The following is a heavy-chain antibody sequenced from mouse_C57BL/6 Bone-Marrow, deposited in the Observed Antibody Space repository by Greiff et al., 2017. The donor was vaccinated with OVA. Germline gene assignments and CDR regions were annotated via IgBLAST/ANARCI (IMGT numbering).Heavy chain of an antibody. D-gene: IGHD2-4*01. CDR3: ARQLRRGFAY. CDR2: ISSGGSYT. CDR1: GFTFSSYG. J-gene: IGHJ3*01. V-gene: IGHV5-6*01. Sequence: EVNVVESGGDLVKPGGSLKLSCAASGFTFSSYGMSWVRQTPDKRLEWVATISSGGSYTYYPDSVKGRFTISRDNAKNTLYLQMSSLKSEDTAMYYCARQLRRGFAYWGQGTLVTVSA.